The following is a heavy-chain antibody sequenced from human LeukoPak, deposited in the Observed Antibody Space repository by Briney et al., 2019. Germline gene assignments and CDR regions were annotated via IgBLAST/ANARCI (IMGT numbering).Heavy chain of an antibody. J-gene: IGHJ4*02. V-gene: IGHV3-30*18. CDR2: MSYDGSNK. CDR1: GFTFSSYG. Sequence: GRSLRLSCAASGFTFSSYGMHWVRQAPGKGLEWVAVMSYDGSNKYCADSVKGRFTISRDNSKNTLYLQMNSLRAEDTAVYYCAKQSGADRGHLDFWGQGTLVTVSS. CDR3: AKQSGADRGHLDF. D-gene: IGHD4/OR15-4a*01.